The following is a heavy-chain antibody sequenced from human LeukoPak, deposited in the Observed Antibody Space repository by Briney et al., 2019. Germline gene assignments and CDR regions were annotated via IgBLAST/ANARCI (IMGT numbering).Heavy chain of an antibody. CDR3: AKGLYGDYVRAFDI. D-gene: IGHD4-17*01. CDR2: ISWNSGSI. Sequence: PGRSLRLSCAASGFTFDDYAMRWVRQAPGKGLEWVSGISWNSGSIGYADSVKGRFAISRDNAKNSLYLQMNSLRAEDTALYYCAKGLYGDYVRAFDIWGQGTMVTVSS. CDR1: GFTFDDYA. J-gene: IGHJ3*02. V-gene: IGHV3-9*01.